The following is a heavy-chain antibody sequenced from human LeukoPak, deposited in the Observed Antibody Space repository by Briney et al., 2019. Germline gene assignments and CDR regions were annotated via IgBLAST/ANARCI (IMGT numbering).Heavy chain of an antibody. CDR2: ISAYNGNT. Sequence: ASVKVSCKASGCTFTSYGISWVRQAPGQGLEWMGWISAYNGNTNYAQKLQGRVTMTTDTSTSTAYMELRSLRSDDTAVYYCARDQVAAPVDAFDIWGQGTMVTVSS. J-gene: IGHJ3*02. CDR1: GCTFTSYG. D-gene: IGHD6-6*01. V-gene: IGHV1-18*01. CDR3: ARDQVAAPVDAFDI.